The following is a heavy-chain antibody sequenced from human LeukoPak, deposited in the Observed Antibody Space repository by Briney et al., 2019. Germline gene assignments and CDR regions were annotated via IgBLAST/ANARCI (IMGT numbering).Heavy chain of an antibody. Sequence: GGSLRLSCAASGFTFSSYAMHWVCQAPGKGLEWVAVISYDGSNKYYADSVKGRFTISRDNSKNTLYLQMNSLRAEDTAVYYCARDPDSSSWYHYYYYGMDVWGQGTTVTVSS. CDR3: ARDPDSSSWYHYYYYGMDV. V-gene: IGHV3-30*04. CDR2: ISYDGSNK. D-gene: IGHD6-13*01. J-gene: IGHJ6*02. CDR1: GFTFSSYA.